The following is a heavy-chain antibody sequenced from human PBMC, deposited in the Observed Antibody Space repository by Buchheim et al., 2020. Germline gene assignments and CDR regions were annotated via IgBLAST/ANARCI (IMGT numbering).Heavy chain of an antibody. V-gene: IGHV3-23*01. CDR2: ISTSGGSGVCT. CDR1: GFTFSSYA. J-gene: IGHJ4*02. CDR3: AKSGSYSFFDY. Sequence: EVQLLESGGGFVQPGGSLRLSCAASGFTFSSYAMNWVRQAPGKGPEWVSAISTSGGSGVCTYYADSVKGRFTISRDNSKNTLYLQMNSLRGEDTAVYYCAKSGSYSFFDYWGQGTL. D-gene: IGHD3-22*01.